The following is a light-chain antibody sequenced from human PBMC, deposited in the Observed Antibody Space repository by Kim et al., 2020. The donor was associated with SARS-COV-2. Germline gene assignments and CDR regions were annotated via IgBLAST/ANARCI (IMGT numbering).Light chain of an antibody. CDR1: QSVRSN. V-gene: IGKV3-15*01. CDR2: AAS. J-gene: IGKJ2*01. Sequence: EIVMTQSPATLSVSPGERATLSCRASQSVRSNLAWYQQKPSQAPRLMIYAASTRATGIPARFSGSGSGTEFTLTISSLQSEDFAVYYCQQYTNWPPEYTFGQGTKLEI. CDR3: QQYTNWPPEYT.